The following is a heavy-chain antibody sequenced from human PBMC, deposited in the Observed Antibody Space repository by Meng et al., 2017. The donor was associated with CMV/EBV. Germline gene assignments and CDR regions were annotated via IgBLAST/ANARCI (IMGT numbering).Heavy chain of an antibody. D-gene: IGHD2-8*01. CDR1: GFAFSSYA. CDR3: AKAAGPPNFDC. Sequence: GGSLRLSCAASGFAFSSYAMSWVRQAPGKRLEWVSHISGSGDYTYYADFVRGRFTISRDNPKNTLYLQMSSLRAEDTAVYYCAKAAGPPNFDCWGQGTLVTVSS. CDR2: ISGSGDYT. V-gene: IGHV3-23*01. J-gene: IGHJ4*02.